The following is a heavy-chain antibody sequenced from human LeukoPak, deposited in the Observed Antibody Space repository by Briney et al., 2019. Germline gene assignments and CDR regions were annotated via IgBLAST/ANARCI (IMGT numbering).Heavy chain of an antibody. D-gene: IGHD6-19*01. CDR2: LNSDGSST. CDR1: GFSFSSYW. V-gene: IGHV3-74*01. CDR3: AKANRIAVAGAYFDY. J-gene: IGHJ4*02. Sequence: PGGSLRLSCAASGFSFSSYWMHWVRQAPGKGLVWVSRLNSDGSSTSYADSVKGRFTISRDNAKNTLYLQMNSLRAEDTAVYYCAKANRIAVAGAYFDYWGQGTLVTVSS.